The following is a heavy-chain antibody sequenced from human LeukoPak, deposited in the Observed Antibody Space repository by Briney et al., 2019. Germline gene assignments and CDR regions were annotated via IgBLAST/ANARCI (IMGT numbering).Heavy chain of an antibody. J-gene: IGHJ4*02. Sequence: ASVKVSCKASGYTFTGYYMHWVRQAPGQGLEWMGRINPNSGGTNYAQKFQGRVTMTRDTSISTAYMELSRLRSDDTAVYYCARDRDDFWSGYHSFDYWGQGTLVTVSS. CDR2: INPNSGGT. CDR1: GYTFTGYY. D-gene: IGHD3-3*01. CDR3: ARDRDDFWSGYHSFDY. V-gene: IGHV1-2*06.